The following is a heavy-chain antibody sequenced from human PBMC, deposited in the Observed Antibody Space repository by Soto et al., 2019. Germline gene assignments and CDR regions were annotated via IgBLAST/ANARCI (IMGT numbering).Heavy chain of an antibody. CDR1: GFIFSHAW. D-gene: IGHD2-21*01. CDR3: AADLGPPYDSNNWFDP. Sequence: EVQLVESGGDLVKPGGSLRLSCAASGFIFSHAWFHWVRQPPGKGLKLVGRVKNNGGATDYAPSVKGRFIISRDDSKDMVYLQMSSLRTEDTAIYFCAADLGPPYDSNNWFDPWGQGTLVTVSS. J-gene: IGHJ5*02. CDR2: VKNNGGAT. V-gene: IGHV3-15*07.